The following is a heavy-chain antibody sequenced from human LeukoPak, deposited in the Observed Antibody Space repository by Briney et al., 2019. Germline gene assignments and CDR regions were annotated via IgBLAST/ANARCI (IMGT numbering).Heavy chain of an antibody. CDR3: ARLGSGYYYVNFDY. CDR1: GGSIRSSYYY. CDR2: IYYSGST. V-gene: IGHV4-39*01. Sequence: SETLSLTCTVSGGSIRSSYYYWGWIRQPPGKGLEWIGSIYYSGSTYYNPSLKSRVTISVDTSKNQFSLKLSSVTAADTAVYYCARLGSGYYYVNFDYWGQGTLVTVSS. D-gene: IGHD3-22*01. J-gene: IGHJ4*02.